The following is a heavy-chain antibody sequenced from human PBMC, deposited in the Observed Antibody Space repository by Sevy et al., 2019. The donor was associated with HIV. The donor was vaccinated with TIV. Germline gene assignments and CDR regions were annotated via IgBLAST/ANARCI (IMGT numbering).Heavy chain of an antibody. CDR3: ARGGIAAADPTYYYYYGMDV. CDR2: ISSSGSTI. CDR1: GFTFSDYY. D-gene: IGHD6-13*01. V-gene: IGHV3-11*01. Sequence: GGSLRLSCAASGFTFSDYYMSWIRQAPGKGLEWVSYISSSGSTIYYEDSVKGRFTISRDNAKNSLYLQLNSLRAEDTAVYYCARGGIAAADPTYYYYYGMDVWGQGTTVTVSS. J-gene: IGHJ6*02.